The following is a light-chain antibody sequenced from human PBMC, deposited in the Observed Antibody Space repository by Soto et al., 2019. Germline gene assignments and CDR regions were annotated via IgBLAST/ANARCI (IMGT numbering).Light chain of an antibody. Sequence: EIVLTQSPATLSLSPGERATLSCRASQSVSSYLAWYQQKPGQAPRLLIYDASNRATSIPARFSGSGSGTDFTLTISSLEPEDFAVYYCQQRSNWPPLTFGGGTKVELK. CDR2: DAS. V-gene: IGKV3-11*01. CDR1: QSVSSY. CDR3: QQRSNWPPLT. J-gene: IGKJ4*01.